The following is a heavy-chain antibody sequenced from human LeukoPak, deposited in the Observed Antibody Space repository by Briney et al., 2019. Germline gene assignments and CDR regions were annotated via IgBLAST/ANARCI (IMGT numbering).Heavy chain of an antibody. CDR2: IIPIFGTA. Sequence: ASVKVSCKASGGTFSSYAISWVRQAPGQGLEWMGGIIPIFGTANYAQKFQGRVTITADESTSTAYMELSSLRSEDTAVYYCASTEAGLTTVTPSYYYMDVWGKGTTVTVSS. V-gene: IGHV1-69*13. CDR1: GGTFSSYA. D-gene: IGHD4-11*01. J-gene: IGHJ6*03. CDR3: ASTEAGLTTVTPSYYYMDV.